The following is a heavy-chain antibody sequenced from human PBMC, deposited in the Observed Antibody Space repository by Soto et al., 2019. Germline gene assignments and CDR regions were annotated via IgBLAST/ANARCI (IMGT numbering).Heavy chain of an antibody. D-gene: IGHD2-2*02. CDR2: ISNNGGST. CDR1: GFTFSSYA. V-gene: IGHV3-64*05. J-gene: IGHJ3*02. Sequence: PGGSLRLSCAASGFTFSSYAMHWVRQAPGKGLEYVSGISNNGGSTYYADSVNGRFTISRDNSKNMLYVQMNSLRAEDTAVYYCVKALSARYNSARAFDIWGQGTMVTVS. CDR3: VKALSARYNSARAFDI.